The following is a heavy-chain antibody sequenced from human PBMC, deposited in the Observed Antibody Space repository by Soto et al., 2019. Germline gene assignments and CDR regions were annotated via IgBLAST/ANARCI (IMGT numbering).Heavy chain of an antibody. Sequence: GGSLRLSCAASGFTFSSYAMHWVRQAPGKGLEWVAVISYDGSNKYYADSVKGRFTISRDNSKNTLYLQMNGLRAEDTAVYYCARGGYDFWSGYSFFDYWGQGTLVTVSS. D-gene: IGHD3-3*01. CDR2: ISYDGSNK. CDR1: GFTFSSYA. CDR3: ARGGYDFWSGYSFFDY. V-gene: IGHV3-30-3*01. J-gene: IGHJ4*02.